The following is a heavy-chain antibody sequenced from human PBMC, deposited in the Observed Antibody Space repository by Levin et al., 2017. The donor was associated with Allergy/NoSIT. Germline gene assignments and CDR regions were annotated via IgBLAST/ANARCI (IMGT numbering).Heavy chain of an antibody. CDR3: AKGSGVFEY. V-gene: IGHV3-30*18. CDR2: ISYDGTTI. CDR1: GFTFRSSG. J-gene: IGHJ4*02. Sequence: TGGSLRLSCSASGFTFRSSGMHWVRQAPGEGLEWVAVISYDGTTIHYADSVKGRFTISRDNSNNTLFLRMDSLGLEDTAVYYCAKGSGVFEYWGQGTLVTVSS.